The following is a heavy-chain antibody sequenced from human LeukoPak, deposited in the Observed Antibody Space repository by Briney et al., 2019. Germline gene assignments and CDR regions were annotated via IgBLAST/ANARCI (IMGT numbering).Heavy chain of an antibody. CDR2: ISGSGGYT. CDR3: AREIGDFDY. CDR1: GLTFSSYA. D-gene: IGHD1-26*01. V-gene: IGHV3-23*01. J-gene: IGHJ4*02. Sequence: GGSLRLCCAASGLTFSSYAMSWVRQAPGKGLEWVAVISGSGGYTYYADSAKGRFTISRDNSKSTLYLQMNSLKAEDTAVYYCAREIGDFDYWGQGTLVTVSS.